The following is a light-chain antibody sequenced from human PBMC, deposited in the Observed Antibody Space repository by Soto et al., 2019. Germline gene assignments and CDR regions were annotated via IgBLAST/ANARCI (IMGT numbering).Light chain of an antibody. V-gene: IGKV1-33*01. CDR3: QQYDNLPT. CDR1: QDISNY. CDR2: DAS. J-gene: IGKJ4*01. Sequence: DIQMTQSTSSLSASVGDRVTITCQASQDISNYLNWYQQKPGKAPKLLIYDASNLETGVPSRFSGSGSGKDFTFTISSLQPEDIATYYCQQYDNLPTFGGGTKVEIK.